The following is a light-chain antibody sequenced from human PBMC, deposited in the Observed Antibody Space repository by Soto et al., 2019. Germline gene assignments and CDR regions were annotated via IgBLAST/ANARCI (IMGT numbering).Light chain of an antibody. Sequence: QSALTQPASVSGSPGQSITISCTGTSTDVGGYKYVSWYQQHPGKAPKLLIYDVSNRPSGVSNRFSGSKSGNTASLTISGLQAEDEADYYCSSYTRTITREFGGGTKLTVL. CDR1: STDVGGYKY. J-gene: IGLJ2*01. CDR3: SSYTRTITRE. CDR2: DVS. V-gene: IGLV2-14*01.